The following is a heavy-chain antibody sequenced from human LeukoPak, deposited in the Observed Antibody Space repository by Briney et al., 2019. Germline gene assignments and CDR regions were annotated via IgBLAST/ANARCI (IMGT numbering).Heavy chain of an antibody. J-gene: IGHJ4*02. CDR2: IYYTGGT. CDR3: ARGRAYYYISAYFDY. Sequence: SETLSLTCTVSGGSVSSSSYYWTWLRQPPGKGLEWIGYIYYTGGTNYNPSVKSRVTISVERPKNEFSLRLSAVTAAERAVYYCARGRAYYYISAYFDYSLQGTLVTVSS. CDR1: GGSVSSSSYY. D-gene: IGHD3-22*01. V-gene: IGHV4-61*01.